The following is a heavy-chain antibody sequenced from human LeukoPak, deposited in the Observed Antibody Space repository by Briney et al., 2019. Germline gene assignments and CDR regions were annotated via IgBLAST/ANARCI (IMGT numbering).Heavy chain of an antibody. Sequence: QSGGSLRLSCAASGFTFVNYWMSWVRQAPGKGLEWVANIKRDGSEKYYVDSVKGRFTISRDNAKNSLYLQMNSLRAEEAAVYYCARGYGDSIHFDYWGQGTLVTVSS. V-gene: IGHV3-7*04. CDR2: IKRDGSEK. J-gene: IGHJ4*02. CDR1: GFTFVNYW. CDR3: ARGYGDSIHFDY. D-gene: IGHD4-17*01.